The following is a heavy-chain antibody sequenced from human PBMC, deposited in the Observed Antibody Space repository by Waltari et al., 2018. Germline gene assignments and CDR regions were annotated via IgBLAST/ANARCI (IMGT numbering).Heavy chain of an antibody. CDR2: INHSGST. CDR3: ARGAVRDGYNGYYFDY. J-gene: IGHJ4*02. V-gene: IGHV4-34*01. CDR1: GGSFSGYY. D-gene: IGHD5-12*01. Sequence: QVQLQQWGAGLLKPSETLSLTCAVYGGSFSGYYWSWIRQPPGKGLEWIGEINHSGSTNYNPSLKSRVTISVDTSKNQFSLKLSSVTAVDTAVYYCARGAVRDGYNGYYFDYWGQGTLVTVSS.